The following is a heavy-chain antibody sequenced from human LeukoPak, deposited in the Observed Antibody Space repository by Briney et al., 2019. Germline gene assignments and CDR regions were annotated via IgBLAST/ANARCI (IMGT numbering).Heavy chain of an antibody. D-gene: IGHD3-16*01. Sequence: SETLSLTCAVYGGSFSGYYWSWIRQPPGKGLEWIGEINHSGSTNYNPSLKSRVTISVDKSKNQFSLKLSSVTAADTAVYYCARGASGLIRAFDIWGQGTMVTVSS. J-gene: IGHJ3*02. CDR1: GGSFSGYY. V-gene: IGHV4-34*01. CDR3: ARGASGLIRAFDI. CDR2: INHSGST.